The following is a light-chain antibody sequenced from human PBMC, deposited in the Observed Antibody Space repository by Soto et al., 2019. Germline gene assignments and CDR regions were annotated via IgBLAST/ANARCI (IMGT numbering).Light chain of an antibody. CDR1: STDVGGYNF. J-gene: IGLJ1*01. CDR2: EAS. Sequence: QSVLTQPPSASGSPGQSVTISCTGTSTDVGGYNFVSWYQQHPGKAPKLMIYEASNRPSGVPDRFSGSKSGNTASLTISGLQAEDEADYYYNSYTGSSTYVFGTGTKVTVL. CDR3: NSYTGSSTYV. V-gene: IGLV2-18*02.